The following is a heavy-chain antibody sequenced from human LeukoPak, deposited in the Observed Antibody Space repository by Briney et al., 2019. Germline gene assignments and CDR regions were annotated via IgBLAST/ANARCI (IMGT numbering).Heavy chain of an antibody. J-gene: IGHJ5*02. Sequence: GGSLRLSCAASGFTFSSYAMSWVRQAPGKGLEWVAVISYDGSNKYYADSVKGRFTISRDNSKNTLYLQMNSLRAEDTAVYYCARAQLTMVRGVIRGTNWFDPWGQGTLVTVSS. CDR1: GFTFSSYA. CDR2: ISYDGSNK. V-gene: IGHV3-30-3*01. CDR3: ARAQLTMVRGVIRGTNWFDP. D-gene: IGHD3-10*01.